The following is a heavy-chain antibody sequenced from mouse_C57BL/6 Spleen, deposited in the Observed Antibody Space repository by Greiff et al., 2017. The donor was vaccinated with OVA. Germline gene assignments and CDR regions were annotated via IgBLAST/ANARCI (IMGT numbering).Heavy chain of an antibody. CDR2: IHPSDSDT. Sequence: QVQLQQPGAELVKPGASVKVSCKASGYTFTSYWMHWVKQRPGQGLEWIGRIHPSDSDTNYNQKFKGKATLTVDKSSSTAYMQLSSLTSEDSAVYYCAMSEIYYDYHYAMDYWGQGTSVTVSS. CDR1: GYTFTSYW. CDR3: AMSEIYYDYHYAMDY. D-gene: IGHD2-4*01. V-gene: IGHV1-74*01. J-gene: IGHJ4*01.